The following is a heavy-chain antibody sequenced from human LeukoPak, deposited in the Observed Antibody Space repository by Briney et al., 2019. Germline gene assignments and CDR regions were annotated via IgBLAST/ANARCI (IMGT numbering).Heavy chain of an antibody. CDR2: INLNSGDT. Sequence: GASVEVSCKPSGYTFTGDYMHWMRQAPGQGLEWVGWINLNSGDTNYAQTFQGRVTITRETSISTAYMELRRLRSDDTAVYYCASWAGGNAPVASFDYWGQGTLVTASS. CDR1: GYTFTGDY. D-gene: IGHD1-14*01. J-gene: IGHJ4*02. CDR3: ASWAGGNAPVASFDY. V-gene: IGHV1-2*02.